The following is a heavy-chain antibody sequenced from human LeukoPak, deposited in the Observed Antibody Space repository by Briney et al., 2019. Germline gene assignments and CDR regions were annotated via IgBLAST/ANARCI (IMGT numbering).Heavy chain of an antibody. CDR3: AKDRKYFDWSIQDYDYYGMDV. V-gene: IGHV3-30*18. CDR1: GFTFSSYG. J-gene: IGHJ6*02. CDR2: ISYDGSNK. D-gene: IGHD3-9*01. Sequence: PGGSLRLSCAASGFTFSSYGMHWVRQAPGKGLEWVAVISYDGSNKYYADSVKGRFTISRDNSKNTLYLQMNSLRAEDTAVYYCAKDRKYFDWSIQDYDYYGMDVWGQGTTVTVSS.